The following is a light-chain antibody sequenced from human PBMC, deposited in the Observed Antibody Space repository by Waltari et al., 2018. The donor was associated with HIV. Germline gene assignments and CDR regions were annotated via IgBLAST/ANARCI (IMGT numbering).Light chain of an antibody. J-gene: IGLJ3*02. CDR3: SSYTGASTPWV. CDR1: NSDVGRYNP. V-gene: IGLV2-14*01. CDR2: EVS. Sequence: QSVLTQPASVSGSPGQSITISCTGTNSDVGRYNPVSWYQQPPGKAPKLMIYEVSNRPSGISNRFSGYKSGNTASLTISGLQAEDEADYYCSSYTGASTPWVFGGGTKLTVL.